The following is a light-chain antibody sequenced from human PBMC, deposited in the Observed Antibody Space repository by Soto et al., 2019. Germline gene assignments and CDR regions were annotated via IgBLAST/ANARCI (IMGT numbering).Light chain of an antibody. CDR1: ISDVGGYNY. CDR2: EVS. V-gene: IGLV2-14*01. Sequence: QSLLTQTASVSGSPGQSITISCTGTISDVGGYNYVSWYQQHPDKAPKLILYEVSNRPSGVSNRFSGSKSGNTASLTISGLQTEDGADYYCRSYTDNSTLVFGTGTKVTVL. J-gene: IGLJ1*01. CDR3: RSYTDNSTLV.